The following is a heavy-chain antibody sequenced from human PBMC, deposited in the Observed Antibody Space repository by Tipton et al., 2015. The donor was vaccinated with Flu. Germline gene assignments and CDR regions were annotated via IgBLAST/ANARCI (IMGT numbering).Heavy chain of an antibody. D-gene: IGHD2-21*02. Sequence: QLVQSGGGLVQPGRSLRLSCAASGFTFDDYAMHWVRQAPGKGLEWVSGISWNSGSIGYADSVKGRFAISRDNAKNSLYLQMNSLRAEDTALYYCAKDSWGDHALDYWGQGTLVTVSS. J-gene: IGHJ4*02. CDR3: AKDSWGDHALDY. CDR2: ISWNSGSI. CDR1: GFTFDDYA. V-gene: IGHV3-9*01.